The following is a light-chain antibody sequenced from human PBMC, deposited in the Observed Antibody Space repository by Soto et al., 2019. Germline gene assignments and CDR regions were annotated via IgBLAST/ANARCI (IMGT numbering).Light chain of an antibody. CDR1: QSTTGW. CDR2: GTS. CDR3: QQYSPYAYS. V-gene: IGKV1-5*03. Sequence: DIQMTQSPSTLSASIGDRVTITCRASQSTTGWLAWYQQKPGKAPKLLIYGTSSLETGVPSRFSGSGSGTEFALAITYLQPDDFATYYCQQYSPYAYSFGQGNKLELK. J-gene: IGKJ2*03.